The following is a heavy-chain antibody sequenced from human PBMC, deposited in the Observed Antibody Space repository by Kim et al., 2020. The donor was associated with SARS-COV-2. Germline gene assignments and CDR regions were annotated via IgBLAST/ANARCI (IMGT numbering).Heavy chain of an antibody. CDR2: IIPIFGTA. CDR3: ARDKYQGRDGYTTDLFDY. V-gene: IGHV1-69*13. Sequence: SVKVSCKASGGTFSSYAISWVRQAPGQGLEWMGGIIPIFGTANYAQKFQGRVTITADESTSTAYMELSSLRSEDTAVYYCARDKYQGRDGYTTDLFDYWGQGTLVTVSS. D-gene: IGHD2-2*01. CDR1: GGTFSSYA. J-gene: IGHJ4*02.